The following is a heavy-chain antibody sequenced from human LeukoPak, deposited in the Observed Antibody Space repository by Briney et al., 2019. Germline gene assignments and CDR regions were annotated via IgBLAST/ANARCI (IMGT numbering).Heavy chain of an antibody. CDR2: ISGSGGST. D-gene: IGHD6-6*01. J-gene: IGHJ4*02. V-gene: IGHV3-23*01. CDR1: GFTFSSYA. Sequence: GGSLRLSCAASGFTFSSYAMSWVRQAPGKGLEWVSAISGSGGSTYYADSVKGRFTISRDNSKNTLYLQMNSLRAEDTAVYYCASWGMYSSSSYGLDYRGQGTLVTVSS. CDR3: ASWGMYSSSSYGLDY.